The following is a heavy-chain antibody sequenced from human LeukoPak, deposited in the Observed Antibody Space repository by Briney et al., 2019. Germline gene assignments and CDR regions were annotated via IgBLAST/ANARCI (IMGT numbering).Heavy chain of an antibody. CDR1: GFTFSSYA. CDR3: AKDRPPIAVAGSSYFDY. V-gene: IGHV3-30-3*01. J-gene: IGHJ4*02. D-gene: IGHD6-19*01. CDR2: ISYDGSNK. Sequence: GGSLRLSCAASGFTFSSYAMHWVRQAPGKGLEWVAVISYDGSNKYYADSVKGRFTISRDNSKNTLYLQMNSLRAEDTAVYYCAKDRPPIAVAGSSYFDYWGQGTLVTVSS.